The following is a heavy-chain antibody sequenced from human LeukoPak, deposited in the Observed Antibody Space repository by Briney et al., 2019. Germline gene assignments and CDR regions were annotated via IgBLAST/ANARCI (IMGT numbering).Heavy chain of an antibody. CDR1: RFTFSPYS. D-gene: IGHD1-26*01. J-gene: IGHJ6*03. Sequence: GTSLSLSCVASRFTFSPYSMHRLRQAPGKGLEWLTFIRYDGVNKYYAYSVRVRFTISRDNSKNTLYLQMNSLRAEDTAVYYCEKDHGWELEGSGEYYFYYFMDVWGKGTTVTISS. CDR2: IRYDGVNK. V-gene: IGHV3-30*02. CDR3: EKDHGWELEGSGEYYFYYFMDV.